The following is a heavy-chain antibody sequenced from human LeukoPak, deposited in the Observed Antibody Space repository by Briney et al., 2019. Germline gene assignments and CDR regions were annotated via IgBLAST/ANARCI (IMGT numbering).Heavy chain of an antibody. Sequence: SETLSLTCAVYGGSFSGYYWSWIRQPPGKGLEWIGGINHSGSTNYNPSLKSRVTISVDTSKNQFSLKLSSVTAADTAVYYCARGPSGVVPAAIGGCWFDPWGQGTLVTVSS. CDR3: ARGPSGVVPAAIGGCWFDP. V-gene: IGHV4-34*01. CDR2: INHSGST. D-gene: IGHD2-2*01. CDR1: GGSFSGYY. J-gene: IGHJ5*02.